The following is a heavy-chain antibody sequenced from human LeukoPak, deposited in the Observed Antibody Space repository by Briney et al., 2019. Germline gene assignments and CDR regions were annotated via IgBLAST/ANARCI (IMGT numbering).Heavy chain of an antibody. D-gene: IGHD3-10*01. V-gene: IGHV3-30-3*01. CDR2: ISYDGSNK. J-gene: IGHJ3*02. CDR3: AAAFGTAFDI. CDR1: GFTFSSYA. Sequence: GGSLRLSCAASGFTFSSYAMHWVRQAPGKGLEWVAAISYDGSNKYYADSVKGRFTISRDNPKNTLDLQMNSLKTEDTAVYYCAAAFGTAFDIWAQGTMVTVSS.